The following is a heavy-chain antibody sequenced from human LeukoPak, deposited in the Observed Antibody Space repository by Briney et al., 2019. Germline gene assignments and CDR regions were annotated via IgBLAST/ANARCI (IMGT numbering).Heavy chain of an antibody. CDR3: ARCHGAHSGSYYFDY. CDR1: GGSFSGYY. Sequence: PSETLSLTYAVYGGSFSGYYWSWIRQPPGKGLEWIGEINHSGSTNYNPSLKSRVTISVDTSKNQFSLKLSSVTAADTAVYYCARCHGAHSGSYYFDYWGQGTLVTVSS. D-gene: IGHD1-26*01. V-gene: IGHV4-34*01. J-gene: IGHJ4*02. CDR2: INHSGST.